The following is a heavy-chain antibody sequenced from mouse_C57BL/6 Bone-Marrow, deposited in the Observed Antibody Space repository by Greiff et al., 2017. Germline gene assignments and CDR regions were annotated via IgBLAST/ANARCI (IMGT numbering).Heavy chain of an antibody. V-gene: IGHV1-62-2*01. CDR3: ARHGGAYYYGRYYAMDY. J-gene: IGHJ4*01. CDR2: FYPGGGSI. CDR1: GYTFTEYT. Sequence: QVQLQQSGAELVKPGASVKLSCKASGYTFTEYTIHWVKQRSGQGLEWIGWFYPGGGSIKYNEKFKDKATLTADKSSRTVYMELSRLTSEDSAVYFCARHGGAYYYGRYYAMDYWGQGTSVTVSS. D-gene: IGHD1-1*01.